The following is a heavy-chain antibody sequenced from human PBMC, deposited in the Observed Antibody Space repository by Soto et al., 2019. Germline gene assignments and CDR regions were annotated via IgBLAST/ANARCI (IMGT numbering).Heavy chain of an antibody. CDR1: GFTFSNNG. CDR2: ISSDGSKK. Sequence: QVQLVESGGGVVQPGRSLRLSCVASGFTFSNNGIHWVRQAPGKGLEWVAVISSDGSKKYYADSVKGRFTISRDNSKNTLYRQMNRLRAEDTAVYYCAMDLYGGSSRFDYWGQGTLVTVSS. J-gene: IGHJ4*02. D-gene: IGHD2-15*01. V-gene: IGHV3-30*03. CDR3: AMDLYGGSSRFDY.